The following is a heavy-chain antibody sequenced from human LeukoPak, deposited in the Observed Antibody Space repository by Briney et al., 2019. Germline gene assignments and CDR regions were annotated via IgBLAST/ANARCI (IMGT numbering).Heavy chain of an antibody. J-gene: IGHJ4*02. Sequence: GGSLRLSCAASGFTFSGSAMPWVRQASGKGLEWVGRIRSKANSYATAYAASVKGRFTISRDDSKNTAYLQMNSLKTEDTAVYYCTRHPGDIVGYFDYWGQGTLVTVSS. CDR3: TRHPGDIVGYFDY. D-gene: IGHD2-15*01. V-gene: IGHV3-73*01. CDR1: GFTFSGSA. CDR2: IRSKANSYAT.